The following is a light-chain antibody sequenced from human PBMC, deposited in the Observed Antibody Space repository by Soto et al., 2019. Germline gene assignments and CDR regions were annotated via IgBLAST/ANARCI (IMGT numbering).Light chain of an antibody. J-gene: IGKJ2*01. CDR2: GAS. CDR1: QSVSSN. V-gene: IGKV3-15*01. Sequence: EIVMTKSPATLSVSPGERATLSCRASQSVSSNLAWYQQKPGQAPRLLIYGASTRATGIPARFSGSGSGTEFTLTISSLQSEDFAVYYCQQYRGYTFGQGTKLEIK. CDR3: QQYRGYT.